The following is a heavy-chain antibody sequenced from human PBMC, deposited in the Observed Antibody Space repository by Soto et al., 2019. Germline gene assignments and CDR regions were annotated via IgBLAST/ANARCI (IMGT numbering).Heavy chain of an antibody. CDR1: GFTLSNYA. CDR2: ISDSGGST. D-gene: IGHD1-20*01. V-gene: IGHV3-23*01. Sequence: GGSLRLSCAASGFTLSNYAMNWVRQAPGKGLEWVSSISDSGGSTYYADSVKGRFAISRDNSKNTLYLQMNSLRAEDTGVYYCAKDKRYNWNDGTYYFVYWGQGTLVTISS. CDR3: AKDKRYNWNDGTYYFVY. J-gene: IGHJ4*02.